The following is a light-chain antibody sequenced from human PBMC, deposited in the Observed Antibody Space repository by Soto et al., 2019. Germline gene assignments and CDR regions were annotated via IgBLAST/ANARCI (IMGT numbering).Light chain of an antibody. Sequence: QSALTQPASVSGSPGQSISISCTGTSSDVGGYNYVSWYQQHPGKAPKLMIYDVSNRPSGVSNRFSGSKSGNTASLTISGLQAEDEADYYCSSYRSSSTVVVGGGTKLTVL. CDR3: SSYRSSSTVV. CDR1: SSDVGGYNY. V-gene: IGLV2-14*01. J-gene: IGLJ2*01. CDR2: DVS.